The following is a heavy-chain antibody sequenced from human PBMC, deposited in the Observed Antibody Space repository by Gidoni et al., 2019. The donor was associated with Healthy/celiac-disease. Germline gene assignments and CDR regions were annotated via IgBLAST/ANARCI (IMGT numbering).Heavy chain of an antibody. J-gene: IGHJ3*02. V-gene: IGHV4-34*01. CDR3: ARGEDIVVVVAATAGAFDI. Sequence: QVQLQQWGAGLFKPSETLSLTCAVSGGSFSGSYWSWIRQPPGEGLEWIGEINHSGSTNYNPSLKSRVTISVDTSKNQFSLKLSSVTAADTAVYYCARGEDIVVVVAATAGAFDIWGQGTMVTVSS. CDR2: INHSGST. CDR1: GGSFSGSY. D-gene: IGHD2-15*01.